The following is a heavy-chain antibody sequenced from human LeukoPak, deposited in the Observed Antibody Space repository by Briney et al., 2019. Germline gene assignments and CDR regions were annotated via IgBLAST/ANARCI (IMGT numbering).Heavy chain of an antibody. CDR2: IYRGWST. V-gene: IGHV3-53*01. CDR1: GFTVSSNF. J-gene: IGHJ4*02. CDR3: VYPIGVVVITGN. D-gene: IGHD3-22*01. Sequence: GGSLRLSCAPSGFTVSSNFMGWVRQAPGEGREWVSVIYRGWSTCYADSVKGRFTISRDNSKNTLYLQRKSLAAEDTAVYYCVYPIGVVVITGNWGQGTLVTVSS.